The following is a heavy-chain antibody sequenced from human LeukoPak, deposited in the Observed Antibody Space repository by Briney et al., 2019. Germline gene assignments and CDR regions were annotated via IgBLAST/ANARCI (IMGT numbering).Heavy chain of an antibody. J-gene: IGHJ4*02. V-gene: IGHV3-53*04. CDR1: GFTVSSNY. CDR2: IYSGGST. Sequence: TGGSLRLSCAASGFTVSSNYMSWVRQAPGKGLEWVAVIYSGGSTYYADSVKGRFTISRHNSKNTLYLQMNSLRAEDTAVYYCARIRVYCTNGVCYPAYFDYWGQGTLVTVSS. D-gene: IGHD2-8*01. CDR3: ARIRVYCTNGVCYPAYFDY.